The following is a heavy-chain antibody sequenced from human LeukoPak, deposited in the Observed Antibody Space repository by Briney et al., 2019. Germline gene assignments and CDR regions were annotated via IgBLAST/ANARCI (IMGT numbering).Heavy chain of an antibody. D-gene: IGHD6-13*01. V-gene: IGHV4-34*01. CDR3: AKGSSSWLVRYYFDY. J-gene: IGHJ4*02. Sequence: PSETLSLTCAVYGGSFSGYYWSWIRQPPGKGLEWIGAINHSGSTYYNPSLKSRVTISIDTSKNQFSLKLSSVTAADTAVYYCAKGSSSWLVRYYFDYWGQGTLVTVSS. CDR1: GGSFSGYY. CDR2: INHSGST.